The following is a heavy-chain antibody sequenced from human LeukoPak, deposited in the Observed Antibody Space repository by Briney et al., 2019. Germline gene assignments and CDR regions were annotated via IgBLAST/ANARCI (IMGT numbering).Heavy chain of an antibody. J-gene: IGHJ5*02. V-gene: IGHV1-8*01. CDR1: GYTFTSYD. D-gene: IGHD2-15*01. Sequence: ASVKVSCKASGYTFTSYDINWVRQATGQGLEWMGWMNPNSGNTGYAQKFQGRVTMTRNTSISTAYMELSSLRSEDTAVYYCARARQVAAILVFDPWGQGTLVTVSS. CDR3: ARARQVAAILVFDP. CDR2: MNPNSGNT.